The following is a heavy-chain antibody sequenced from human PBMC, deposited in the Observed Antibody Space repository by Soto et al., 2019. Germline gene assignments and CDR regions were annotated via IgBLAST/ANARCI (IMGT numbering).Heavy chain of an antibody. CDR1: GGTFSSYA. CDR3: ARPEPNPAGHYYYYGMDV. CDR2: IIPIFGTA. V-gene: IGHV1-69*13. J-gene: IGHJ6*02. D-gene: IGHD6-19*01. Sequence: SVRVSCKASGGTFSSYAISWVRQAPGQGLEWMGGIIPIFGTANYAQKFQGRVTITADESTSTAYMELSSLRSEDTAVYYCARPEPNPAGHYYYYGMDVWGQGTTVTVSS.